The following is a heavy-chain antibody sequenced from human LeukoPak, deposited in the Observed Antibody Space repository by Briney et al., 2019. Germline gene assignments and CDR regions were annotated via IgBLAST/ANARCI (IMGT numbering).Heavy chain of an antibody. CDR3: ARGIVENWGYNWFDP. CDR1: GYTFTSYD. Sequence: ASVKVSCKASGYTFTSYDINWVRQATGQGLEWMGWMNPNSGNTGYAQKFQGRVTMTRNTSMSTAYMELSSLRSEDTAVYYCARGIVENWGYNWFDPWGQGTLVTVSS. CDR2: MNPNSGNT. D-gene: IGHD7-27*01. J-gene: IGHJ5*02. V-gene: IGHV1-8*01.